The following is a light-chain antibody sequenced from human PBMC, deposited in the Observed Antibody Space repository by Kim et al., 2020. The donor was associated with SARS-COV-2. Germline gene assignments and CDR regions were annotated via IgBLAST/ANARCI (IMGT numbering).Light chain of an antibody. CDR2: AAS. J-gene: IGKJ1*01. V-gene: IGKV3-20*01. CDR3: GQYGSSPRT. Sequence: PGEGDTRSCRNSQSVNSNYIAWYKQKPGQAPRLRIHAASSRAAGIPDRFSGSGSGTDFTLTIRTVEPEDFVVYYCGQYGSSPRTFGQGTKVDIK. CDR1: QSVNSNY.